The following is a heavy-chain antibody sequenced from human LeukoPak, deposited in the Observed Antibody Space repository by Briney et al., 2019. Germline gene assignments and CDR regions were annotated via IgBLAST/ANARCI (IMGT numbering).Heavy chain of an antibody. CDR2: IYHTGST. D-gene: IGHD3-3*01. CDR1: GGSFRGYY. Sequence: SETLSLTCSVYGGSFRGYYWSRIRQSPEKGLEWIGQIYHTGSTNYNPSLASRVTISLDISKSQFSLKLTSVTAADTAVYYCARDDFGVALGGVWSIGTTVTVSS. CDR3: ARDDFGVALGGV. J-gene: IGHJ6*04. V-gene: IGHV4-34*01.